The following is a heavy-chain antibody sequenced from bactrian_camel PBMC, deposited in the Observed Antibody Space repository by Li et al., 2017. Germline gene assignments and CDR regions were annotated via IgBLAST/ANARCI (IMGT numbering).Heavy chain of an antibody. J-gene: IGHJ4*01. CDR1: GFTVSSAC. D-gene: IGHD1*01. V-gene: IGHV3S55*01. CDR2: IGSDGSL. Sequence: HVQLVESGGGSVQAGGSLNLSCVASGFTVSSACTGWFRQAPGKERASVAAIGSDGSLSYADSVMGRFTISKDNAKNTLYLQLNSLKTEDTAMYYCAKGLFSTADGLGHTVRGQGTQVTVS.